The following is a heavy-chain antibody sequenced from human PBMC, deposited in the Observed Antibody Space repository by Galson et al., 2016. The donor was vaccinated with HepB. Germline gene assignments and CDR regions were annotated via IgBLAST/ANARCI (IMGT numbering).Heavy chain of an antibody. Sequence: SLRLSCAASGFTFSSYAMSWVRQSPGKGLEWVSSISNSGGTTHYADSVQRRFTISRDNSKNTLYLQMNSLRAADAALYYCANSYCTGTACYRWHFRGQGTLVTVSP. D-gene: IGHD1-1*01. V-gene: IGHV3-23*01. CDR1: GFTFSSYA. CDR2: ISNSGGTT. CDR3: ANSYCTGTACYRWHF. J-gene: IGHJ1*01.